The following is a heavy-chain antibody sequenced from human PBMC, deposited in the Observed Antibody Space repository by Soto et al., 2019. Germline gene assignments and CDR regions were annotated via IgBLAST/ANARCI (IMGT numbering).Heavy chain of an antibody. J-gene: IGHJ2*01. CDR2: ISYDGSNK. D-gene: IGHD2-21*02. CDR1: GFTFSSYG. Sequence: QVQLVESGGGVVQPGRFLRLSCAASGFTFSSYGMHWVRQAPGKGLEWVAVISYDGSNKYYADSVKGRFTISRDNSKNTLYLQMNSLRAEDTAVYYCAKDSTVVVTAIGSWYFDLWGRGTLVTVSS. V-gene: IGHV3-30*18. CDR3: AKDSTVVVTAIGSWYFDL.